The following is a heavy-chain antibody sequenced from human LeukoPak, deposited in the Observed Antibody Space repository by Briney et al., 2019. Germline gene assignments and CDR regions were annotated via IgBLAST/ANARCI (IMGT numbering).Heavy chain of an antibody. CDR3: ARGPPFVVVTAHFDY. V-gene: IGHV1-18*01. Sequence: ASVKVSCKASGYTFTSYGISWVRQAPGQGLEWMGWISAYNSNTNYAQKLQGRVTMTTDTSTNTAYMELRSLRSDDTAVYYCARGPPFVVVTAHFDYWGQGTLVTVSS. J-gene: IGHJ4*02. CDR1: GYTFTSYG. D-gene: IGHD2-21*02. CDR2: ISAYNSNT.